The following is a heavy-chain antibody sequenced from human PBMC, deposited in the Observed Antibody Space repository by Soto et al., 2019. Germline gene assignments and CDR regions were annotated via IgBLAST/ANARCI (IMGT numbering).Heavy chain of an antibody. Sequence: QVQVVQSGVEVRRPGSSVKVSCKASGDTFKNCVISWVRQAPGQGLEWMGGIIPLFGTTDFALRFQGRRTITTDESTTTAYMELSRLRSEDTATYYCAAELGFGKLSVVWGQGTTVIVSS. J-gene: IGHJ6*02. CDR3: AAELGFGKLSVV. V-gene: IGHV1-69*01. CDR2: IIPLFGTT. D-gene: IGHD3-10*01. CDR1: GDTFKNCV.